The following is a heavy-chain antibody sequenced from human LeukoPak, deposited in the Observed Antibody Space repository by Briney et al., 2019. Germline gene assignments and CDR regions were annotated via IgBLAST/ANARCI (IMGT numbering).Heavy chain of an antibody. Sequence: SETLSLTCTVSGGSIGSSSYYWGWIRQPPGEGLEWIGSIYYSGNTYYNPSLKSRVTISVDTSKNQFSLKLSSVTAADTAVYYCAREGGYYYDSSGYYDYWGQGTLVTVSS. CDR1: GGSIGSSSYY. V-gene: IGHV4-39*07. D-gene: IGHD3-22*01. CDR2: IYYSGNT. CDR3: AREGGYYYDSSGYYDY. J-gene: IGHJ4*02.